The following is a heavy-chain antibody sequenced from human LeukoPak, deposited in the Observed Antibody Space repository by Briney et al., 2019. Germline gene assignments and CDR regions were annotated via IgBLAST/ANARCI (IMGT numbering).Heavy chain of an antibody. V-gene: IGHV3-74*01. J-gene: IGHJ5*01. CDR2: IDRDGIKA. CDR1: TSYFTNYW. CDR3: GTSRWSGYVDS. Sequence: PGVSLRLSCVASTSYFTNYWMHWVRQVPGKGLTWVSRIDRDGIKADYADFVKGRFTISRHNAKNTVYLQMDSLRADDTAVYYCGTSRWSGYVDSWGQGTLVTVSS. D-gene: IGHD5-12*01.